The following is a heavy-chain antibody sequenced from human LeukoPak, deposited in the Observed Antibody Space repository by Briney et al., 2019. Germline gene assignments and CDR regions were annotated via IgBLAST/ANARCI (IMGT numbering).Heavy chain of an antibody. Sequence: PGGSLRLSCAASGFTFSSYAMHWVRQAPGKGLEWVAVISYDGSNKYYADSVKGRFTISRDNSKNTLYLQMNSLRAEDTAVYYCSDFSANTWGQGTLVTVSS. D-gene: IGHD3-3*01. CDR3: SDFSANT. J-gene: IGHJ4*02. CDR1: GFTFSSYA. CDR2: ISYDGSNK. V-gene: IGHV3-30-3*01.